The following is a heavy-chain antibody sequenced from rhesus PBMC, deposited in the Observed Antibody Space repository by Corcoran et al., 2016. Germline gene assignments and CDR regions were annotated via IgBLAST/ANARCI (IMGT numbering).Heavy chain of an antibody. CDR1: GFTFSSYG. D-gene: IGHD6-25*01. V-gene: IGHV4-127*01. J-gene: IGHJ4*01. Sequence: VQLVESGGGLVQPGGSLRLSCAASGFTFSSYGMHWVRQATGKGLEWIGYIYGNSASTNYNPSLKKRLTISKDTSKNKFCRELSAVAAADTAVDYCARVTEPGGSWNRPFGYWGQGVLVTVSS. CDR2: IYGNSAST. CDR3: ARVTEPGGSWNRPFGY.